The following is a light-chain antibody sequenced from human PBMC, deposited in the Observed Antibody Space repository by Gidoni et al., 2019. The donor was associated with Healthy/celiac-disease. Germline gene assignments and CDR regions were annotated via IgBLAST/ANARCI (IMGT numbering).Light chain of an antibody. CDR1: QSVSSY. Sequence: EIVLTQSPATLSLFPGERATLSCRASQSVSSYLAWYQQKPGQAPRLLIYDASNRATGIPARFSGSGSGTDVTLTISSLEPEDFAVYYCQQRSNWRAITFGQGPRLEIK. V-gene: IGKV3-11*01. CDR2: DAS. J-gene: IGKJ5*01. CDR3: QQRSNWRAIT.